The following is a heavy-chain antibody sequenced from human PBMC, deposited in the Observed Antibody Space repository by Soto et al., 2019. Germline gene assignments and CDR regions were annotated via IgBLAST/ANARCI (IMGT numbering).Heavy chain of an antibody. V-gene: IGHV3-23*01. J-gene: IGHJ5*02. CDR2: ISGIFGST. CDR1: GFTFSSYA. Sequence: GGSLRLSCAASGFTFSSYAMIWVRQAPVNGLEFVSAISGIFGSTYYADSVKGRFTISRYNSKNTLYLQMNSLRAEYTAVYYCAKEGHRNWFDPWGQGTLVTVS. CDR3: AKEGHRNWFDP.